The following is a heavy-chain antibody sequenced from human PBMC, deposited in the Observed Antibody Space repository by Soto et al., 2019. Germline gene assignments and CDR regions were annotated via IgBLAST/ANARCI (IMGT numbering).Heavy chain of an antibody. CDR3: ARSPSIAASDYYYYGMDV. D-gene: IGHD6-6*01. V-gene: IGHV5-10-1*01. CDR1: GYSFTSYW. Sequence: GESLKISCKGSGYSFTSYWISWVRQMPGKGLEWMGRIDPSDSYTNYSPSFRGHVTISADKSISTAYLQWSSLKASDTAMYYCARSPSIAASDYYYYGMDVWGQGTTVTVSS. CDR2: IDPSDSYT. J-gene: IGHJ6*02.